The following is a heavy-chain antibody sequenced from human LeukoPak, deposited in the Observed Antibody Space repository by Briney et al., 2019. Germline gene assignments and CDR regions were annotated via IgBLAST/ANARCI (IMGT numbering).Heavy chain of an antibody. D-gene: IGHD3-10*01. J-gene: IGHJ4*02. CDR3: ARKYMVRGVIITAFDY. CDR1: GFTFSSYS. CDR2: ISSSSSTM. Sequence: GGSLRLSCAASGFTFSSYSMNWVRQAPGKGLEWVSYISSSSSTMYYADSVKGRFTISRDNAKNSLYLQMNSLRDEDTAVYYCARKYMVRGVIITAFDYWGQGTLVTVSS. V-gene: IGHV3-48*02.